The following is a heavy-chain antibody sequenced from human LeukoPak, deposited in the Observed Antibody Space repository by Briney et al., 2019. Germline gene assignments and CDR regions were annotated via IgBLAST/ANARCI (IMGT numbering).Heavy chain of an antibody. CDR3: ARDLVSGWYGPLDY. Sequence: GGSLRLSCAASGVTFTNAWMSWVRQAPGKGLEWVGRIKSKTVGGTTDYAAPVKGRFTISRDDSKNTLYLQMNSLRAEDTAVYYCARDLVSGWYGPLDYWGQGTLVTVSS. D-gene: IGHD6-19*01. V-gene: IGHV3-15*01. J-gene: IGHJ4*02. CDR1: GVTFTNAW. CDR2: IKSKTVGGTT.